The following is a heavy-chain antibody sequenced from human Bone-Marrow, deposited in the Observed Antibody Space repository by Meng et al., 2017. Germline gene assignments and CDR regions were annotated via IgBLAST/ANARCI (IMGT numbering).Heavy chain of an antibody. CDR3: ARDPDYYGSGSWD. CDR1: GGSFSCYY. J-gene: IGHJ4*02. CDR2: INHSGST. D-gene: IGHD3-10*01. Sequence: LPSWGGCLLKPSEDLSPSSSVYGGSFSCYYWSWIRQPPGSALEWIGEINHSGSTNYNQSLKSRVTISVDTSKTQFYLKLRSVTAADTAVYYCARDPDYYGSGSWDWGQGTLVTVSS. V-gene: IGHV4-34*01.